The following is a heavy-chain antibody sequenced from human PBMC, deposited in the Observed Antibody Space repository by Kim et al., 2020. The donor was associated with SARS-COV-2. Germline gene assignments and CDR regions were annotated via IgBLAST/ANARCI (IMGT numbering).Heavy chain of an antibody. V-gene: IGHV3-30*01. CDR3: AGGLAAADSYYCYGKDV. Sequence: VKGRVTISRDHSKNTLYLQMNSLRAEDTAGYYCAGGLAAADSYYCYGKDVWGQGTTVTVSS. D-gene: IGHD6-13*01. J-gene: IGHJ6*02.